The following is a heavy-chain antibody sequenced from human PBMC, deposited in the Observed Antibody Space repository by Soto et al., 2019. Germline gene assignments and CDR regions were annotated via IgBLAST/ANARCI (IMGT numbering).Heavy chain of an antibody. V-gene: IGHV4-34*01. Sequence: SETLSLTCAVYGGSFSGYYWSWIRQPPGKGLEWIGEINHSGSTNYNPSLKSRVTISVDTSKNQFSLKRSTVTAADTTVFFCARFLGYYGGGSCYSFFDYWGQATPDTVSS. CDR1: GGSFSGYY. CDR2: INHSGST. J-gene: IGHJ4*02. CDR3: ARFLGYYGGGSCYSFFDY. D-gene: IGHD2-15*01.